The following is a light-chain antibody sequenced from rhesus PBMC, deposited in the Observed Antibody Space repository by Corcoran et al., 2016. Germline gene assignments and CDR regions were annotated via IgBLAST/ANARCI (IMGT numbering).Light chain of an antibody. CDR3: VQTLQTPPYS. J-gene: IGKJ2*01. CDR2: LGS. V-gene: IGKV2-78*01. Sequence: DIVMTQTPLSLPVTPGEPASISCRSSQSLLDSDGYTHLHWYLKKPGQSPLLLFYLGSNRALGVPERLGGSGSGTDFTLKISRVEAEDVGVYYCVQTLQTPPYSFGQGTKVEIK. CDR1: QSLLDSDGYTH.